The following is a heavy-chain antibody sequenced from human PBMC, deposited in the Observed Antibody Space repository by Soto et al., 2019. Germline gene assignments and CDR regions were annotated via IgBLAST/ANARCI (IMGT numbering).Heavy chain of an antibody. Sequence: GGSLRLSCVASGFAFKSYGMHWVRQAPGKGPEWVAGIKSDGFSTDYVDSVKGRFAIFRDNSRNTLYLQMNNLRIEDTGVYYCPRDGGEQWIDYWGQGTLVTVSS. V-gene: IGHV3-30*03. D-gene: IGHD6-19*01. CDR2: IKSDGFST. J-gene: IGHJ4*02. CDR1: GFAFKSYG. CDR3: PRDGGEQWIDY.